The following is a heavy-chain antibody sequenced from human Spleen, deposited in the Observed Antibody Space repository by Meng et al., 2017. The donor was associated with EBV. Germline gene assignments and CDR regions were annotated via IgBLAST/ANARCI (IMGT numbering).Heavy chain of an antibody. CDR1: GGSISSGGYY. D-gene: IGHD4-23*01. J-gene: IGHJ4*02. CDR2: IYYSGST. V-gene: IGHV4-30-4*01. CDR3: ARYYGANGDFDY. Sequence: VQLPESGPGLVKPSQTLSLTCAVSGGSISSGGYYWSWIRQPPGKGLEWIGYIYYSGSTYYNPSLKSRVSISVDTSKNQFSLKLSSVTAADTAVYYCARYYGANGDFDYWGQGNLVTVAS.